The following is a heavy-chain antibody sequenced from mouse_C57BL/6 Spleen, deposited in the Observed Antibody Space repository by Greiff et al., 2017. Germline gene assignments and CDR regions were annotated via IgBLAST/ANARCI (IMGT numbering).Heavy chain of an antibody. V-gene: IGHV1-62-2*01. J-gene: IGHJ2*01. CDR1: GYTFTEYT. D-gene: IGHD1-1*01. CDR2: FYPGSGSI. Sequence: VQLVESGAELVKPGASVTLSCKASGYTFTEYTIHWVKQRSGQGLEWLGWFYPGSGSIKYNEKFKDKATLTADKSSSTVYMELSRLTSEDSAVYCCARHEDSSPVLYYFDYWGQGTTLTVSS. CDR3: ARHEDSSPVLYYFDY.